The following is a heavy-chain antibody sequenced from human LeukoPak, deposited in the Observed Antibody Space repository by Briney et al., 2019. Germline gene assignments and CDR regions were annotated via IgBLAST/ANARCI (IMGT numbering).Heavy chain of an antibody. CDR1: RFTFSDYY. V-gene: IGHV3-11*04. J-gene: IGHJ4*02. Sequence: GGSLRLSCAASRFTFSDYYMSWIRQAPGKGLEWVSYISSSGSTIYYADSVKGRFTISRDNAKNSLYLQMNSLRAEDTAVYYCAKANVKFCSSTSCYFDYWGQGTLVTVSS. CDR2: ISSSGSTI. CDR3: AKANVKFCSSTSCYFDY. D-gene: IGHD2-2*01.